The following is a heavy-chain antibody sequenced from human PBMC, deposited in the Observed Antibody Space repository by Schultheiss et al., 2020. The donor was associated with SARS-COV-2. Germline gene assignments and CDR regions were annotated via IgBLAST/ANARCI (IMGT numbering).Heavy chain of an antibody. D-gene: IGHD3-3*01. CDR1: GFTFSGCW. CDR3: ARDAYYDFWSGYVGFDP. Sequence: GGSLRLSCAASGFTFSGCWMHWVRQVPGKGLEWVSAISGSGGSTYYADSVKGRFTISRDNAKNSLFLQMNSLRAEDTAVYYCARDAYYDFWSGYVGFDPWGQGTLVTVSS. V-gene: IGHV3-21*01. J-gene: IGHJ5*02. CDR2: ISGSGGST.